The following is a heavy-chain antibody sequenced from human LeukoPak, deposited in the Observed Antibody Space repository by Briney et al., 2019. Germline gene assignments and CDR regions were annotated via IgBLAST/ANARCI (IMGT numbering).Heavy chain of an antibody. D-gene: IGHD3-9*01. CDR2: IKQDGGEK. J-gene: IGHJ5*02. Sequence: GGSLRLSCAASGFIFSSYGMHWVRQAPGKGLEWVANIKQDGGEKHYVDSVKGRFTISRDNAQNSLYLQMNSLRAEDTAVYYCARHDGDILTGYYKEFDPWGQGTLVTVSS. V-gene: IGHV3-7*01. CDR3: ARHDGDILTGYYKEFDP. CDR1: GFIFSSYG.